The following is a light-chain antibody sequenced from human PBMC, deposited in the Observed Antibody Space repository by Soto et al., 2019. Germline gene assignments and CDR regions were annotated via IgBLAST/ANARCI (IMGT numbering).Light chain of an antibody. CDR1: QGVGST. V-gene: IGKV3-15*01. CDR3: QHYKTWPLA. CDR2: DAY. J-gene: IGKJ4*01. Sequence: EIVMTQSPATLSVSPGERVTLSCRASQGVGSTLAWYRQQPGQAPRLLIYDAYIRATGVPARFSGSGSGTEFTLTISSLLSEDFAVYYCQHYKTWPLAFGGGTKVEIK.